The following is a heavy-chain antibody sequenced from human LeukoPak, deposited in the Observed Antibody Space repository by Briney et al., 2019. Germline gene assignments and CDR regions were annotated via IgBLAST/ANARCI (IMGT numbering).Heavy chain of an antibody. Sequence: KPSEILSLTCTVSGGSISSHYWSWIRQSPGKGLEWIGYIYFSGSTNCNPSLKSRVTISVDTSKSQFSLKLSSVTAADTAVYSCARLTSSSSGSSFDFWGQGTLVTVSS. J-gene: IGHJ4*02. CDR1: GGSISSHY. CDR3: ARLTSSSSGSSFDF. V-gene: IGHV4-59*08. D-gene: IGHD6-13*01. CDR2: IYFSGST.